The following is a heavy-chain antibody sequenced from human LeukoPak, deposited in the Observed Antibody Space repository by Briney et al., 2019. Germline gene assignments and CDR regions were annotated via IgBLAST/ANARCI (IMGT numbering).Heavy chain of an antibody. Sequence: VASVKVSCKASGYTFTSYGISWVRQAPGQGLEWMGWISAYNGNTNYAQELQGRVTMTTDTSTSTAYMELRSLRSDDTAVYYCAREGRTMVRGVDYYYYGMDVWGQGTTVTVSS. CDR2: ISAYNGNT. D-gene: IGHD3-10*01. V-gene: IGHV1-18*01. J-gene: IGHJ6*02. CDR3: AREGRTMVRGVDYYYYGMDV. CDR1: GYTFTSYG.